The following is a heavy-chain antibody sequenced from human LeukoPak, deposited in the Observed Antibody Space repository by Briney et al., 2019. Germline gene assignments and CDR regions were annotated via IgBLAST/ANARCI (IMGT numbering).Heavy chain of an antibody. D-gene: IGHD1-26*01. J-gene: IGHJ4*02. CDR2: ISGSGGST. Sequence: PGGSLRLSCAASGFTFSSYAMSWVRQAPGKGLEWVSAISGSGGSTYYADSVKGRFTISRDNSKNTLYLQMNSLRAEDTAVYYCAKEGASGSYGSVYFDYWGQGTLVTVSS. CDR3: AKEGASGSYGSVYFDY. V-gene: IGHV3-23*01. CDR1: GFTFSSYA.